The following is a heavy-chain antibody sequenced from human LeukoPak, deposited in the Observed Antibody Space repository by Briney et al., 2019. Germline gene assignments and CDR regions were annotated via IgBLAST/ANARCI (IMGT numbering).Heavy chain of an antibody. Sequence: GASVKVSCKASGYTFTGYHMHWVRQAPGQGLEWMGWINPNTGDTNYAQKFQGRVTMTRDTSISAAYMELSRVRSDDTAVYYCARESSSAYYGMDVWGRGTTVTVSS. CDR1: GYTFTGYH. CDR2: INPNTGDT. J-gene: IGHJ6*02. CDR3: ARESSSAYYGMDV. V-gene: IGHV1-2*02.